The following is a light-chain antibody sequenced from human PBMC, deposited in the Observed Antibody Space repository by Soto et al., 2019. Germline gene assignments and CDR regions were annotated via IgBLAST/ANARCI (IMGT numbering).Light chain of an antibody. J-gene: IGKJ1*01. V-gene: IGKV3-15*01. CDR3: QQYNNWPPWT. CDR1: QSVSSN. CDR2: GAS. Sequence: EIVVTQSRATLSVSPVERCTLSCRASQSVSSNLAWYQQKPGQAPRLLIYGASTRATGIPARFSGSGSGTEFTLTISSLQSEDFAVYYCQQYNNWPPWTFGQGTKVDIK.